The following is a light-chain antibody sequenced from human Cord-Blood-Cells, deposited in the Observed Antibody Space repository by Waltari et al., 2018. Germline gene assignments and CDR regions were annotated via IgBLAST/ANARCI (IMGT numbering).Light chain of an antibody. J-gene: IGKJ1*01. V-gene: IGKV1-9*01. CDR3: QQRNSYPRT. CDR1: QGISSY. CDR2: AAS. Sequence: QSTQPPSLPSASVGDSVITTCRASQGISSYLAWYQQKPGKAPKLLIYAASTLQSGVPSRFSGSGSGTEFTLTISSLQPEDFATYYCQQRNSYPRTFGQGTKVEIK.